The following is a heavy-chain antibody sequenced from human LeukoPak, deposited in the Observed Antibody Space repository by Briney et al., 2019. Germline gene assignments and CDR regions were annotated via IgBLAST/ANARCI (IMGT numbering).Heavy chain of an antibody. V-gene: IGHV3-30-3*01. Sequence: PGRSLRLSCAASGFTFSSYAMHWVRQAPSKGLEWVAVISYDGSNKYYADSVKGRFTISRDNAKNSLYLQMNSLRAEDTAVYYCARDLGITSTTVYYGMDVWGQGTTVTVSS. CDR2: ISYDGSNK. CDR1: GFTFSSYA. D-gene: IGHD1-14*01. CDR3: ARDLGITSTTVYYGMDV. J-gene: IGHJ6*02.